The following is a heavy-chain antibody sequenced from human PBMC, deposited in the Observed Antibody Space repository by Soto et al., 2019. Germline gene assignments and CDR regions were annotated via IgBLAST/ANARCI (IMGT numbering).Heavy chain of an antibody. Sequence: EMQLLESGGASVQPGGSLRLSCAASGFSFGTFVMTWFRQAPGGGLEWVASITDSGYTASYAETVEGRFTVSRDNSKNKLHLQMNDLRAEDTATYYCAKNGQWLATPPEAWGQGTLVTVSS. D-gene: IGHD6-19*01. CDR3: AKNGQWLATPPEA. CDR2: ITDSGYTA. J-gene: IGHJ4*02. V-gene: IGHV3-23*01. CDR1: GFSFGTFV.